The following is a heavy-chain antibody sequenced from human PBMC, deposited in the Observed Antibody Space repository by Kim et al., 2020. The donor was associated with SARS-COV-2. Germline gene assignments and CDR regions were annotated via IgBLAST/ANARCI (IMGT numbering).Heavy chain of an antibody. CDR1: GFTFSSYG. CDR2: IWYDGSNK. J-gene: IGHJ3*02. Sequence: GGSLRLSCAASGFTFSSYGMHWVRQAPGKGLEWVAVIWYDGSNKYYADSVKGRFTISRDNSKNTLYLQMNSLRAEDTAVYYCARGRRRVVAVDAFDIWSQGTMVTVSS. CDR3: ARGRRRVVAVDAFDI. D-gene: IGHD2-15*01. V-gene: IGHV3-33*01.